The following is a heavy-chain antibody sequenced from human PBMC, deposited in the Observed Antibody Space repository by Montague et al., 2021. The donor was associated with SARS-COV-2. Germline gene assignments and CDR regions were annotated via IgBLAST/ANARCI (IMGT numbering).Heavy chain of an antibody. Sequence: SLRLSCAASGFNFLGNWMNWVRQSPGKGLEWVSRLNEYGTITSYADSVKGRFTISRDNAQNILYLQMNSLRVEDTAMYYCVRDPAGARGYWGPGALVIVSS. CDR3: VRDPAGARGY. V-gene: IGHV3-74*01. J-gene: IGHJ4*02. CDR1: GFNFLGNW. D-gene: IGHD6-6*01. CDR2: LNEYGTIT.